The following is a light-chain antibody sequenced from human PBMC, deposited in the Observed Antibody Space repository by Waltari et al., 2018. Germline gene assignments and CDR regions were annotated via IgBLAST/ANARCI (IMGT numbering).Light chain of an antibody. Sequence: SALTQPSPVSGSHGPSIHTPRTGTSSGDGWFNYFVWYQQNPGEAPKLLLYDVTQRPSGVSNRFSGSKSANTASLTISGLQAGDEAHYYCSSYSSISTLVFGGGTKLTVL. J-gene: IGLJ2*01. CDR3: SSYSSISTLV. V-gene: IGLV2-14*03. CDR2: DVT. CDR1: SSGDGWFNY.